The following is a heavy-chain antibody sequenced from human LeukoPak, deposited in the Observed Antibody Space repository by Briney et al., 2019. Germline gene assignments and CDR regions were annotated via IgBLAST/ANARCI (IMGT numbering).Heavy chain of an antibody. CDR3: AKKLSAFGTFDY. CDR2: ISGGGSGT. D-gene: IGHD3/OR15-3a*01. J-gene: IGHJ4*02. V-gene: IGHV3-23*01. Sequence: GGSLRLSCAASGFTFSSYAMSWVRQAPGKGLEWVSAISGGGSGTYYADSVKGRFTLSRDNSKNTLYLRMNSLRAEDTAVYYCAKKLSAFGTFDYWGQGTLVTVSS. CDR1: GFTFSSYA.